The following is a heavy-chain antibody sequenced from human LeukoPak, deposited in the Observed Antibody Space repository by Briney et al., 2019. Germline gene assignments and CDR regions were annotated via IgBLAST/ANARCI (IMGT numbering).Heavy chain of an antibody. V-gene: IGHV3-23*01. CDR3: AKDRSSRYDFWSGSFSHYYYYYMDV. Sequence: GGSLRLSCAASGFTFSSYAMSWVRQAPGKGLEWVSAISGGSADYADSVKGRFSISIDNSKNTLYLQMNSLRAEDTAVYYCAKDRSSRYDFWSGSFSHYYYYYMDVWGIGTTVTVSS. D-gene: IGHD3-3*01. J-gene: IGHJ6*03. CDR2: ISGGSA. CDR1: GFTFSSYA.